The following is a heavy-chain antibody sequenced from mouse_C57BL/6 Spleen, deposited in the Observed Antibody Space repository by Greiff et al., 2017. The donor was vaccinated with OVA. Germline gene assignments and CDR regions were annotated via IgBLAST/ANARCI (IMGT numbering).Heavy chain of an antibody. CDR3: ARGGTMITTFDV. CDR2: IDPSDSES. CDR1: GYTFTSYW. V-gene: IGHV1-52*01. D-gene: IGHD2-4*01. J-gene: IGHJ1*03. Sequence: QVQLQQPGAELVRPGSSVKLSCKASGYTFTSYWMHWVKQRPIQGLEWIGNIDPSDSESHYNQKFKDKATLTVDKSSSTAYMQLSSLTSEDSAVYYCARGGTMITTFDVWGTGTTVTVSS.